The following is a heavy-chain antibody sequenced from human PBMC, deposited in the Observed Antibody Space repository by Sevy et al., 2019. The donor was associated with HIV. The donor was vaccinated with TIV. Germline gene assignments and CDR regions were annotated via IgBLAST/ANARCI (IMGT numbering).Heavy chain of an antibody. CDR2: IRMKANSYAT. V-gene: IGHV3-73*01. J-gene: IGHJ4*02. Sequence: GGSLRLSCAASGFTFSGSALHWVRQASGKGLEWVGRIRMKANSYATANAASVKGRLTISRDDSKNSAYLQMNSLKTEDTAVYYCTTYLGYCRSTSCHYYFDNWGQGTLVTVSS. CDR1: GFTFSGSA. CDR3: TTYLGYCRSTSCHYYFDN. D-gene: IGHD2-2*03.